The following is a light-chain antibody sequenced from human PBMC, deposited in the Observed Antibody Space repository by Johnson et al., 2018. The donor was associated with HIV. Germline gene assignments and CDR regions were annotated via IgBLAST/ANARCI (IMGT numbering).Light chain of an antibody. CDR2: ENN. Sequence: QPVLTQPPSVSAAPGQKVTISCSGSSSNIGNNYVSWYQQLPGTAPKLLIYENNRRPSGIPDRFSGSNSDTSATLGITGLRPGAEADYYCGAWDVSLRTAFFVTVTKVTVL. V-gene: IGLV1-51*02. CDR1: SSNIGNNY. CDR3: GAWDVSLRTAF. J-gene: IGLJ1*01.